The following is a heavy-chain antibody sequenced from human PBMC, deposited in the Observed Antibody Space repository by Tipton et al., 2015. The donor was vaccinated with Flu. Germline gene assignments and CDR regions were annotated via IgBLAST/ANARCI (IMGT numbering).Heavy chain of an antibody. Sequence: TLSLTCTVSGGSISSGGYYWSWIRQHPGKGLEWIGYVYYSGSTNYNPSLKSRVTISVDTSKNQFSLKLTSVTAADTAVYYCARQRGYIGCSNYWGPGTRVTASS. CDR2: VYYSGST. V-gene: IGHV4-31*03. J-gene: IGHJ4*02. D-gene: IGHD5-12*01. CDR3: ARQRGYIGCSNY. CDR1: GGSISSGGYY.